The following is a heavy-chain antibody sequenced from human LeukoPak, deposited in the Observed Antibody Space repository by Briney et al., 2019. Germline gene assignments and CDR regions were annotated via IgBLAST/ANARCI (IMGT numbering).Heavy chain of an antibody. Sequence: SSVQVSCKASGYTFTSYAMHWVRQAPGKRLEWMGWNNAANGNTKYSQKLYGRVTITRDTSASTAYMELSSLRSEDTAVYYCAREGVNSGYDSLAFDIWGQGTMVTVSS. CDR2: NNAANGNT. CDR3: AREGVNSGYDSLAFDI. J-gene: IGHJ3*02. CDR1: GYTFTSYA. V-gene: IGHV1-3*01. D-gene: IGHD5-12*01.